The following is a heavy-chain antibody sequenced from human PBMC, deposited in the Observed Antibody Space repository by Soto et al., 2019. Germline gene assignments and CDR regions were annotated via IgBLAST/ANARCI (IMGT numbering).Heavy chain of an antibody. D-gene: IGHD6-19*01. Sequence: ASVKVSCKASGYTFTSYGISWVRQAPGQGLEWMGWISAYNGNTNYAQKLQGRVTMTTDTSTSTAYMELRSLRSDDTAVYYCARDLRIAVVGDHFYYYYYMDVWGKGTTVTVSS. CDR1: GYTFTSYG. V-gene: IGHV1-18*01. CDR3: ARDLRIAVVGDHFYYYYYMDV. J-gene: IGHJ6*03. CDR2: ISAYNGNT.